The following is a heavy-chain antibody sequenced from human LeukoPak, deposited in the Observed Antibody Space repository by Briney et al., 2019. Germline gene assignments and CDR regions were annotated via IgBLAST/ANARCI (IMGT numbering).Heavy chain of an antibody. CDR3: AKNQRFLEWLLYD. V-gene: IGHV3-43D*03. J-gene: IGHJ4*02. D-gene: IGHD3-3*01. Sequence: PGGSLSLSCAASGFTIDDYAMHWVRQAPGKGLEWVSLISWDGGSTYYADSVKGRITISRDNSKNSLYLQMNSLRAEDTALYYCAKNQRFLEWLLYDWGQGTLVTVSS. CDR2: ISWDGGST. CDR1: GFTIDDYA.